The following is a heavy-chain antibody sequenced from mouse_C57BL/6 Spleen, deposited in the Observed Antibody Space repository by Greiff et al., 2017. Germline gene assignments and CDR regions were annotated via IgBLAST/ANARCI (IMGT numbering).Heavy chain of an antibody. D-gene: IGHD1-1*01. CDR1: GYTFTSYW. J-gene: IGHJ3*01. CDR3: ARGDYGSSYGTREFAY. CDR2: IYPSDSDT. V-gene: IGHV1-61*01. Sequence: QVQLQQPGAELVRPGSSVKLSCKASGYTFTSYWMDWVKQRPGQGLEWIGNIYPSDSDTHYNPQFKDKATLTVDKSSSPASMQLSTLTSEDSAVYDCARGDYGSSYGTREFAYWGQGTLVTVSA.